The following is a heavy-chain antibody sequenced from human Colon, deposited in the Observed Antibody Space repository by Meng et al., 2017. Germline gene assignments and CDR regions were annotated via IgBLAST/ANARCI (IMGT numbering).Heavy chain of an antibody. CDR3: ARGVDWAKSGNF. Sequence: QVQLRPWGARTLKPSWTLSLTCAVYGGSVSDYYLTWIRQPPGKGLELVGEIHPSGSTYYSPSLQSRVTITLDTSRNQFSLTLSSMTAADTAVYYCARGVDWAKSGNFWGQGTLVTVSS. D-gene: IGHD3-9*01. J-gene: IGHJ4*02. V-gene: IGHV4-34*01. CDR1: GGSVSDYY. CDR2: IHPSGST.